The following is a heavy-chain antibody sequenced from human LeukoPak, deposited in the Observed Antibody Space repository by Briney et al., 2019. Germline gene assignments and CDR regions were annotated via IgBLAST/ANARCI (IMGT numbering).Heavy chain of an antibody. CDR2: IYTSGST. J-gene: IGHJ4*02. CDR1: GGSISSGSYY. D-gene: IGHD3-3*01. CDR3: ARAKDFWSGYPQDY. V-gene: IGHV4-61*02. Sequence: SETLSLTCIVSGGSISSGSYYWSWIRQPAGKVLEWIGRIYTSGSTNYNPSLKSRVTISVDTSKNQFSLKLSSVTAADTAVYYCARAKDFWSGYPQDYWGQGTLVTVSS.